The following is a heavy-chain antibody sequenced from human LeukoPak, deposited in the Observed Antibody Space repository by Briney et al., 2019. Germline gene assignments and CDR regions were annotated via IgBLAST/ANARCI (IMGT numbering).Heavy chain of an antibody. Sequence: PGGSLRLPCAASGFTFSSYEMNWVRQAPGKGLEWVSYISSGRTIYYADSVKGRFTISRDNAKNSLYLQMNSLRAEDTAVYYCARLYNSSSGKAFDIWGQGTMVTVSS. J-gene: IGHJ3*02. D-gene: IGHD6-6*01. CDR3: ARLYNSSSGKAFDI. V-gene: IGHV3-48*03. CDR2: ISSGRTI. CDR1: GFTFSSYE.